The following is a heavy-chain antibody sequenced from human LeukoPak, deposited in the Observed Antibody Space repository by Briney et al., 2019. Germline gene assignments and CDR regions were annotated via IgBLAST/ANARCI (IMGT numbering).Heavy chain of an antibody. V-gene: IGHV1-69*04. Sequence: SVKVSCKASGGTFSSYAVSWVRQAPGQGLEWLGRIIPILDIADYAQKFQGRVTIIADKSTSTAYMELTSLRSEDTAVYYCAREEMATPYFDYWGQGPLVTVSS. CDR1: GGTFSSYA. J-gene: IGHJ4*02. CDR3: AREEMATPYFDY. CDR2: IIPILDIA. D-gene: IGHD5-24*01.